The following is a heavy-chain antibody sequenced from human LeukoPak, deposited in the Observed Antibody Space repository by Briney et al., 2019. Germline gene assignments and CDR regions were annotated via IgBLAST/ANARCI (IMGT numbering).Heavy chain of an antibody. CDR3: ARANFLYCSSSTCLFDY. J-gene: IGHJ4*02. D-gene: IGHD2-2*01. V-gene: IGHV1-2*02. CDR2: INPNDGDT. CDR1: VYTFTDYY. Sequence: ASVKVSCKASVYTFTDYYMHWVRQAPGQGFEWMGWINPNDGDTNYAQKFQGRVTMTRDTSISTAHMEVSRLRSDDTAVYYCARANFLYCSSSTCLFDYWGQGTLVTVSS.